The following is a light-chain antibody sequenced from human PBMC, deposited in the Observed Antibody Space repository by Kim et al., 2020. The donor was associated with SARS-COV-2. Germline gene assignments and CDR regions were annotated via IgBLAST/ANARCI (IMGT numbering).Light chain of an antibody. CDR2: QDT. J-gene: IGLJ2*01. V-gene: IGLV3-1*01. CDR3: QECDSSTEV. CDR1: KLGNKN. Sequence: KASSTCYGDKLGNKNAYWYQQRQGQSPVLVIYQDTKRPSGIRERFSDSNPGNTATLTIIGTQDKDDAYYYGQECDSSTEVFGGGTKLTVL.